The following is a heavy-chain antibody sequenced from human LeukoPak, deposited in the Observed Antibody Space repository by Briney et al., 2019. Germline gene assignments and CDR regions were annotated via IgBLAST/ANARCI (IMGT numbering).Heavy chain of an antibody. D-gene: IGHD6-19*01. CDR2: IIPIFGTA. Sequence: GASVKVSCKASGGTFSSYAISWVRQAPGQGLEWMGGIIPIFGTANYAQKFQGRVTITADKSTSTAYMELSSLRSEDTAVYYCARENGYSSGWYVYYFDYWGQGTLVTVSS. CDR1: GGTFSSYA. J-gene: IGHJ4*02. CDR3: ARENGYSSGWYVYYFDY. V-gene: IGHV1-69*06.